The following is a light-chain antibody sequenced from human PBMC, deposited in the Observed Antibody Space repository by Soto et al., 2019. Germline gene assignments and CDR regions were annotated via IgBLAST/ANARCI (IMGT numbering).Light chain of an antibody. CDR2: GNN. Sequence: QSVLTQPPSVSGAPGQRITISCTGSSSNIGADYDVHWYQQRPGTAPKLLIFGNNNRPSGVPHRFSGSKAGTSASLAITGLQAEDEGDYYCQSYDSTLSARYVFGTGTKVTVL. CDR3: QSYDSTLSARYV. CDR1: SSNIGADYD. V-gene: IGLV1-40*01. J-gene: IGLJ1*01.